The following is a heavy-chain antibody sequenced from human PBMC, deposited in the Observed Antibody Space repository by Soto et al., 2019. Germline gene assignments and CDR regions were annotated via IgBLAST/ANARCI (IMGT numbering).Heavy chain of an antibody. Sequence: SETLSLTCAVYGGSFSGYYWSWIRQPPGKGLEWIGEINHSGSTNYNPSLKSRVTISVDTSKNQFSLKLSSVTAADTAVYYCARESSTLYSSGWYGYWGQGTLVTVSS. J-gene: IGHJ4*02. V-gene: IGHV4-34*01. D-gene: IGHD6-19*01. CDR2: INHSGST. CDR3: ARESSTLYSSGWYGY. CDR1: GGSFSGYY.